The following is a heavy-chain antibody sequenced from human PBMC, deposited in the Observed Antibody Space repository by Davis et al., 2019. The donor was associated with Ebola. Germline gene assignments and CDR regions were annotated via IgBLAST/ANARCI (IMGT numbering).Heavy chain of an antibody. V-gene: IGHV1-2*04. D-gene: IGHD2-8*02. J-gene: IGHJ4*02. CDR1: GYTFTSYG. CDR2: INANTGGT. Sequence: ASVTVSCKASGYTFTSYGISWLRLAPGQGLEWMGWINANTGGTRYAQKFQGWVTLTRDTSISTAYMELYRLRSDDTAVYYCARDGDPYCLRGVCYEYWGQGTLVTVSS. CDR3: ARDGDPYCLRGVCYEY.